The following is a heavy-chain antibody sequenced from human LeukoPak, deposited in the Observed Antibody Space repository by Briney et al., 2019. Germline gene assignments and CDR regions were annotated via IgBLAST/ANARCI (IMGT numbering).Heavy chain of an antibody. Sequence: SETLSLTCAVSGGSISSSNWWSWVRQPPGKGLEWIGEIYHSGSTNYNPSLKSRVTISVDKSKNQFSLKLSSVTAADTAVYYCARGIFTMVRGAPHDAFDIWGQGTMVTVSS. CDR2: IYHSGST. V-gene: IGHV4-4*02. D-gene: IGHD3-10*01. CDR3: ARGIFTMVRGAPHDAFDI. J-gene: IGHJ3*02. CDR1: GGSISSSNW.